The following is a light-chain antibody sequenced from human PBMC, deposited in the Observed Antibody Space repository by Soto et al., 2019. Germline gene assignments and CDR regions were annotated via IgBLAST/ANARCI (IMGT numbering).Light chain of an antibody. CDR2: AAS. CDR3: QQYYSYPRT. J-gene: IGKJ1*01. CDR1: QGIGSY. Sequence: AIRMTQSPSSFSASTGDRVTITCRASQGIGSYLAWYQQKPGKAPKLLIYAASTLQSGVPSRFSGSGSGTDFTLTISCLQSEDFANYYCQQYYSYPRTFGQGTKVEIK. V-gene: IGKV1-8*01.